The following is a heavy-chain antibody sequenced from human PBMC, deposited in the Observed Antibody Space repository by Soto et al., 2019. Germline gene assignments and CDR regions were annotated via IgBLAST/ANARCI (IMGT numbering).Heavy chain of an antibody. CDR2: IYPGDSDT. CDR1: GYSFTSYW. CDR3: ASYYYYDSSGYPHDDAFDI. D-gene: IGHD3-22*01. V-gene: IGHV5-51*01. J-gene: IGHJ3*02. Sequence: GESLKISCQASGYSFTSYWIGWVRQMPGKGLEWMGIIYPGDSDTRYSPSFQGQVTISADKSISTAYLQWSSLKASDTAMYYCASYYYYDSSGYPHDDAFDIWGQGTMVTVSS.